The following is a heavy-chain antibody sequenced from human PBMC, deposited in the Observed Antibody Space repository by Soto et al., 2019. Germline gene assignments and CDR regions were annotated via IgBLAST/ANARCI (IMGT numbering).Heavy chain of an antibody. CDR1: GFTFTSSA. Sequence: SVKVSCKASGFTFTSSAMQWVRQARGQRLEWIGWIVVGSGNTNYAQKFQERVTITRDMSTSTAYMELSSLRSEDTAVYYCVRGRVMITFGVVIVIDYWGQGSPVTVSS. J-gene: IGHJ4*02. V-gene: IGHV1-58*02. CDR3: VRGRVMITFGVVIVIDY. D-gene: IGHD3-16*02. CDR2: IVVGSGNT.